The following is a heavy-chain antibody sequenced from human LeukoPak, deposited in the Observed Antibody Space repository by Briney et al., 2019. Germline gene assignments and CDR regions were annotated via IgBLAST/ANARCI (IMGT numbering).Heavy chain of an antibody. CDR1: GYTFTSYY. CDR2: INPSGDNT. CDR3: VRDGYSSSFDY. D-gene: IGHD6-13*01. V-gene: IGHV1-46*01. Sequence: GASVKVSCKASGYTFTSYYMHWVRQAPGQGLEWMGIINPSGDNTNYAQKFQGRVTMTRDTSTSAVYMELSSLRSEDTAVYFCVRDGYSSSFDYWGQGTLVTVSS. J-gene: IGHJ4*02.